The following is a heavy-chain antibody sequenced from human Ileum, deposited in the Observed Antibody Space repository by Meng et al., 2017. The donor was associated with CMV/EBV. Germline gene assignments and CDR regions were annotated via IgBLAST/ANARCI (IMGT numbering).Heavy chain of an antibody. J-gene: IGHJ5*02. CDR3: AKDLAVGRIWFDP. V-gene: IGHV3-30*02. CDR1: NFAFSKHG. Sequence: GGSLRLSCVASNFAFSKHGFHWVRQAPGQGLDWVAFIQYEDKYMWYADSVRGRFTISRDDSKNTLYLQMNSLRAEDTAVYYCAKDLAVGRIWFDPWGQGTLVTVSS. D-gene: IGHD6-19*01. CDR2: IQYEDKYM.